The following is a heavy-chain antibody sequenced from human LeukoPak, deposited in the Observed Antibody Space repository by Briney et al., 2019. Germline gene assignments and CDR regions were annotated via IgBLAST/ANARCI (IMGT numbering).Heavy chain of an antibody. CDR3: ARGGSLDVVPAAIRKTHQFDY. CDR2: IIPIFGTA. V-gene: IGHV1-69*06. Sequence: ASVKVSCKASGGTFSSYAISWVRQAPGQGLEWMGGIIPIFGTANYAQKFQGRITITADKSTSTAYMELSSLRSEDTAVYYCARGGSLDVVPAAIRKTHQFDYWGLGTLVTVSS. J-gene: IGHJ4*02. CDR1: GGTFSSYA. D-gene: IGHD2-2*02.